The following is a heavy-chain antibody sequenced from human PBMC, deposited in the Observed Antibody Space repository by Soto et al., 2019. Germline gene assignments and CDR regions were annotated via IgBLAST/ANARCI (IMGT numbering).Heavy chain of an antibody. Sequence: GGSLRLSCAASGFTFSDYYMSWIRQAPGKRLEWVSYISNSGSTIYFADSVKGRFTIARDNAKNSLYLQMRSLRAEDTAVYYCARDLWPLDYWGQGTLVTVSS. CDR3: ARDLWPLDY. D-gene: IGHD3-10*01. J-gene: IGHJ4*02. CDR1: GFTFSDYY. CDR2: ISNSGSTI. V-gene: IGHV3-11*01.